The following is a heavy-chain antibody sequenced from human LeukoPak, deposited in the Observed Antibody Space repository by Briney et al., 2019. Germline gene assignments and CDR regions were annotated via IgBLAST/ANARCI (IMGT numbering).Heavy chain of an antibody. J-gene: IGHJ5*02. CDR1: GLTFSNYA. Sequence: GGSLRLSCAAPGLTFSNYAMTWVRQAPGRGLEWVSSIEGNGGGSVYTDSVKGRFTTSRDNSKNTLYLQMTNLRAEDTALYYCTKDPNGDYIGAFDPWGQGTLVTVSS. D-gene: IGHD4-17*01. CDR2: IEGNGGGS. CDR3: TKDPNGDYIGAFDP. V-gene: IGHV3-23*01.